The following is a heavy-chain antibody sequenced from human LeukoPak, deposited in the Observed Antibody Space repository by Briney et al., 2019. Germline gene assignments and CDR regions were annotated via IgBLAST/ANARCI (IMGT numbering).Heavy chain of an antibody. CDR3: TRENRPFCPFAY. CDR1: GGSIDISNY. J-gene: IGHJ4*02. CDR2: ISHSGTT. Sequence: PPGTRSLTCAVPGGSIDISNYWSWVRQAPRKGLKWIGEISHSGTTNYSPSLRSRVAMSLDRANNQFSLNLTSVTDADTAVYYCTRENRPFCPFAYWGQGVLVTVSS. V-gene: IGHV4-4*03. D-gene: IGHD2/OR15-2a*01.